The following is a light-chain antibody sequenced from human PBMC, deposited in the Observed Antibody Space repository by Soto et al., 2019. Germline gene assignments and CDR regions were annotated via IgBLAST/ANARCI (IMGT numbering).Light chain of an antibody. CDR3: QQYNNWPPWT. CDR2: GAS. J-gene: IGKJ1*01. V-gene: IGKV3-15*01. Sequence: EIVMTQSPATLSVSPGERATLSCSASQSVSSNLAWYQQKPGQGPRLLIYGASTRASGIPGRFSGSGSGTEFTLTIGSLQSEDFAVYYCQQYNNWPPWTFGQGTKVDIK. CDR1: QSVSSN.